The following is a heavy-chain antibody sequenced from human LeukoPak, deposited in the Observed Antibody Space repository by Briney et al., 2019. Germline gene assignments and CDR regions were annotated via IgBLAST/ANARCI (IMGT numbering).Heavy chain of an antibody. CDR1: GVSFSGYY. V-gene: IGHV4-34*01. CDR3: ARGRMDVAEYSSSWYSFKYYCDY. CDR2: ITHSGST. J-gene: IGHJ4*02. Sequence: SGTLCLSCAVSGVSFSGYYWGWIRQPPGKGLEWVGGITHSGSTNYNPSPTSRVTISEDTSKNKFSLRLSALTAAHTAVYYCARGRMDVAEYSSSWYSFKYYCDYWGQGTLVTVSS. D-gene: IGHD6-13*01.